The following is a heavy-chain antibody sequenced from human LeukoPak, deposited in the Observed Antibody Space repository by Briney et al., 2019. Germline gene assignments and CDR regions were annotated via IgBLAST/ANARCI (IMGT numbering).Heavy chain of an antibody. CDR3: ATLWNYYVPGSYFPNFDY. CDR1: GFTFSSYA. D-gene: IGHD3-10*01. V-gene: IGHV3-23*01. J-gene: IGHJ4*02. CDR2: ISGSDGST. Sequence: GGSLRLSCAASGFTFSSYAMSWVRQAPGKGLEWVSAISGSDGSTYYADSVKGRFTISRDNSKNTLYLQMNSLRAEDTAVYYCATLWNYYVPGSYFPNFDYWGQGTLVTVSS.